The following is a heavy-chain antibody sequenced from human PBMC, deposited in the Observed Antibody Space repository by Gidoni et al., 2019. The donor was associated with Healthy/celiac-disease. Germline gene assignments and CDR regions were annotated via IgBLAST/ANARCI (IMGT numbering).Heavy chain of an antibody. J-gene: IGHJ3*02. D-gene: IGHD1-26*01. CDR3: AREDSGSYQEDAFDI. CDR1: GYTFTGYY. V-gene: IGHV1-2*04. Sequence: QVQLVQSGAEVKKPGASVKVSCKASGYTFTGYYMHWVRQAPGQGLEWMGWINPNSGGTNYAQKFQGWVTMTRDTSISTAYMELSRLRSDDTAVYYCAREDSGSYQEDAFDIWGQGTMVTVSS. CDR2: INPNSGGT.